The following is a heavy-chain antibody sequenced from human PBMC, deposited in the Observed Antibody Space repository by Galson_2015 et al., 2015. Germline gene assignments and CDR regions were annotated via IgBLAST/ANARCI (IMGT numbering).Heavy chain of an antibody. D-gene: IGHD3-22*01. CDR2: ISWNSGSI. CDR3: ARAVTGDSSGYGMDV. CDR1: GFTFDDYA. Sequence: SLRLSCAASGFTFDDYAMHWVRQAPGKGLEWVSGISWNSGSIGYAGSVKGRFTISRDNAKNSLYLQMNSLRAGDTAVYYCARAVTGDSSGYGMDVWGQGTTVTVSS. J-gene: IGHJ6*02. V-gene: IGHV3-9*01.